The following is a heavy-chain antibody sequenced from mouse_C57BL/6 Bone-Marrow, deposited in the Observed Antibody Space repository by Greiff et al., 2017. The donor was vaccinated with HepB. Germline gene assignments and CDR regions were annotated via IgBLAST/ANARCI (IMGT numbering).Heavy chain of an antibody. Sequence: VQLKESGPGLVKPSQTVFLTCTVTGISITTGNYRWSWIRQFPGNKLEWIGYIYYSGNITYNPSLTSRTTITRDTPKNQFFLEMNSLTAEDTATYYCARIYGNGYYFDYWGQGTTLTVSS. CDR1: GISITTGNYR. J-gene: IGHJ2*01. V-gene: IGHV3-5*01. CDR3: ARIYGNGYYFDY. CDR2: IYYSGNI. D-gene: IGHD2-1*01.